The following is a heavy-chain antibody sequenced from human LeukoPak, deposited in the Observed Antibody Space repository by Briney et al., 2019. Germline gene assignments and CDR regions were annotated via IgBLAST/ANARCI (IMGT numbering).Heavy chain of an antibody. Sequence: ASVTVSCKASGYTFTSHGISWVRQAPGQGLEWMGWISTYNGNTNYAQKLQGRVSMTTDTSTSTAYMDLSSLRSEDTAIYYCARIRDGYNDAYDIWGQGTVVTVPS. CDR1: GYTFTSHG. CDR3: ARIRDGYNDAYDI. CDR2: ISTYNGNT. V-gene: IGHV1-18*01. J-gene: IGHJ3*02. D-gene: IGHD5-24*01.